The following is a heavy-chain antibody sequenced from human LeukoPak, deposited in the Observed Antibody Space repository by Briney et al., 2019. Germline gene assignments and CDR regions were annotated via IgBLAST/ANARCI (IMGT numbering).Heavy chain of an antibody. V-gene: IGHV3-21*01. CDR3: ARGLEYSSGWPYFDY. CDR2: ISSSSSYI. J-gene: IGHJ4*02. CDR1: GFTFSSYS. D-gene: IGHD6-19*01. Sequence: GGSLRLSCAASGFTFSSYSMNWVRQAPGKGLEWVSSISSSSSYIYYADSVKGRFTISRDNAKNSLYLQMNSLRAEDTAVYYCARGLEYSSGWPYFDYWGQETLVTVSS.